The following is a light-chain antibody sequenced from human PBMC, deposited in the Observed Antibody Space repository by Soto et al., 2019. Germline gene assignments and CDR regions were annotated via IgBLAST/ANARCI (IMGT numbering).Light chain of an antibody. J-gene: IGLJ1*01. Sequence: QSVLTQPPSASGTPGQRVTISCSGSSANIGSSNVNWYQQLPGTAPKLLLYTNNQRPSAVPARFSGSTSGTSASLATSGRQSADEADYYCAAWDDGLNGRVFGTGTKLTVL. CDR1: SANIGSSN. V-gene: IGLV1-44*01. CDR3: AAWDDGLNGRV. CDR2: TNN.